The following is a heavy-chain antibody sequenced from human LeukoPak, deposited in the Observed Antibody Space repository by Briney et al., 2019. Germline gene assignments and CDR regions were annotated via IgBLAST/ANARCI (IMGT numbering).Heavy chain of an antibody. D-gene: IGHD5-18*01. J-gene: IGHJ4*02. CDR1: GFTFSSYA. Sequence: PGGSLRLSCAASGFTFSSYAMSWVRQAPGKGLEWISDISSSDNTINYADSVKGRFTISRDNAKNSLYLQMNSLRAEDTAVYYCARVDGHSDGYFDYWGQGTRVTVSS. CDR2: ISSSDNTI. V-gene: IGHV3-48*03. CDR3: ARVDGHSDGYFDY.